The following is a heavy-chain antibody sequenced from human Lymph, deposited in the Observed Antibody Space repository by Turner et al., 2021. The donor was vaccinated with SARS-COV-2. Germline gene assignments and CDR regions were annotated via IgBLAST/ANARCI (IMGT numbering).Heavy chain of an antibody. J-gene: IGHJ6*02. CDR1: GYTCTSYD. CDR3: ARGRYSGGGMDV. D-gene: IGHD1-26*01. Sequence: QVQLVQSGAEVKTPGASVKAACKAPGYTCTSYDLNWVLQATGQGIEWMGWMTPNSGNTGYEQKFQGRVTMTRNNSISTAYMDLSSLRSEDTAVYYCARGRYSGGGMDVWGQGTTVTVSS. V-gene: IGHV1-8*02. CDR2: MTPNSGNT.